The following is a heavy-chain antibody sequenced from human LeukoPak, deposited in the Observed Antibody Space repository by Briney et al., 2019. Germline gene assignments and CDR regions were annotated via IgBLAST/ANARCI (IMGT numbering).Heavy chain of an antibody. Sequence: KSSETLSLTCTVSGGSISSSSYYWGWIRQPPGKGLEWIGSIYYSGSTYYNPSLKSRVTISVDTSKNQFSLKLSSVTAADTAVYYCARFNSGWSRVDFWGQGTLVTVSS. V-gene: IGHV4-39*07. J-gene: IGHJ4*02. CDR3: ARFNSGWSRVDF. CDR1: GGSISSSSYY. D-gene: IGHD6-19*01. CDR2: IYYSGST.